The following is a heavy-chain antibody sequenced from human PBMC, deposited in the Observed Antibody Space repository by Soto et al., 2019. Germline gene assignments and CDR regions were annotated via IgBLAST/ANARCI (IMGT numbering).Heavy chain of an antibody. J-gene: IGHJ6*02. CDR1: GGTFSSYA. D-gene: IGHD2-2*01. CDR2: IIPISGTA. Sequence: SVKVSCKASGGTFSSYAISWVRQAPGQGLEWMGGIIPISGTANYAQKFRGRVTITADESTSTAYMELSSLRSEDTAVYYCARSQGSSTSLEIYYYYYYGMDVWGQGTTVTVS. CDR3: ARSQGSSTSLEIYYYYYYGMDV. V-gene: IGHV1-69*13.